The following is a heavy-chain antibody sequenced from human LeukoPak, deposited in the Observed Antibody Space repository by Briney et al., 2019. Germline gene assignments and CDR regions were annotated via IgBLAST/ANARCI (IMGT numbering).Heavy chain of an antibody. D-gene: IGHD6-19*01. CDR3: AHRRLGFDF. CDR1: GFSLTTSGVD. Sequence: SGPTLVKPTQTLTLTCTFSGFSLTTSGVDVGWIRQPPGKALEWLALIYWDDDKRYSPSLKSRLTITKDTSKNQVVLTMATMDPVVTATYYCAHRRLGFDFWGQGTLVTVSS. CDR2: IYWDDDK. V-gene: IGHV2-5*02. J-gene: IGHJ4*02.